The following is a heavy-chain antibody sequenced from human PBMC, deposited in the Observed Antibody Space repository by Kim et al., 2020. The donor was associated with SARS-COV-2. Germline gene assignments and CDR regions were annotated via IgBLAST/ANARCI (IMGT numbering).Heavy chain of an antibody. CDR1: GFTFSSSA. Sequence: SVKVSCKASGFTFSSSAMQWVRQARGQRLEWIGWIVVGTGNTNYAQKFQERVTITRDMSTSTAYMELSSLRSEDTAVYYCAADLWDSSGYSRYGFDPWGQGTLVTGSS. J-gene: IGHJ5*02. CDR3: AADLWDSSGYSRYGFDP. D-gene: IGHD3-22*01. CDR2: IVVGTGNT. V-gene: IGHV1-58*02.